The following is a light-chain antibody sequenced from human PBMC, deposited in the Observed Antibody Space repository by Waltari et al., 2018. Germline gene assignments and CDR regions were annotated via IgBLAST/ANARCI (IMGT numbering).Light chain of an antibody. Sequence: EIVLTQSPDTLSLSPGERATLSCRDSQSVSSSYLAWYQQKPGQAPRLLIYGASSRATGIPDRFSGSGSGTDFTLTISRLEPEDFAVYYCQQYGSSPPLTFGGGTKVEIK. CDR2: GAS. V-gene: IGKV3-20*01. CDR1: QSVSSSY. CDR3: QQYGSSPPLT. J-gene: IGKJ4*01.